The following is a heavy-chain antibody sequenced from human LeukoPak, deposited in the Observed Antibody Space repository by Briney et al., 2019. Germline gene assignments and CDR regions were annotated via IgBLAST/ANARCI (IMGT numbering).Heavy chain of an antibody. D-gene: IGHD1-7*01. J-gene: IGHJ4*02. CDR3: ARELDWNYADY. CDR2: ISSSGST. CDR1: GGSISSYY. Sequence: SETLSLTCTVSGGSISSYYWSWIRQPAGKRLEWIGRISSSGSTNYNPSLKSRVTMSVDSSKNQFSLILISVTAADTAVYYCARELDWNYADYWGQGTLVTVSS. V-gene: IGHV4-4*07.